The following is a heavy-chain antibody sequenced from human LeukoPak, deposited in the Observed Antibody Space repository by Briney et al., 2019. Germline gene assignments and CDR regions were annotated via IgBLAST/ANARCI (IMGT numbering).Heavy chain of an antibody. CDR3: ARGDAFSGDH. Sequence: PGGSLRLSCAASGFTFRNFWMSWVRQAPERGLEWVANIHPEGNEKYHVESVKGRFTISRDNAKSSLFLQMNGLRAEDTAVYYCARGDAFSGDHWGQGTLVTVSS. V-gene: IGHV3-7*04. CDR1: GFTFRNFW. CDR2: IHPEGNEK. J-gene: IGHJ4*02.